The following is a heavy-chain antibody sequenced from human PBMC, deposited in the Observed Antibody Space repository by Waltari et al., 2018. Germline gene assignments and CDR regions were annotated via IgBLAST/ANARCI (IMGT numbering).Heavy chain of an antibody. D-gene: IGHD4-4*01. CDR1: GFTFDDYT. CDR3: AKDEVDSNYFNYFDY. CDR2: ISWDGGST. J-gene: IGHJ4*02. Sequence: EVQLVESGGVVVQPGGSLRLSCAASGFTFDDYTMHWVRQAPGKGLEWVSLISWDGGSTYYADSVKGRFTISRDNSKNSLYLQMNSLRTEDTALYYCAKDEVDSNYFNYFDYWGQGTLVTVSS. V-gene: IGHV3-43*01.